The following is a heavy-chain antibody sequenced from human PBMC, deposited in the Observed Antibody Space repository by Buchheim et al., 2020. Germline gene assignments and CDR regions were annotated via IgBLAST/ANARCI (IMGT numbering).Heavy chain of an antibody. CDR1: GGSISSYY. V-gene: IGHV4-59*12. Sequence: QVQLQESGPGLVKPSETLSLTCTVSGGSISSYYWSWIRQPPGKGLEWIGYIYYIGSTNYNPSLKSRVTISIDTSKNQFSLKLSSVTAADTAVYYCARPRGIGRCSGGSCYSLHAFDIWGQGT. J-gene: IGHJ3*02. CDR3: ARPRGIGRCSGGSCYSLHAFDI. CDR2: IYYIGST. D-gene: IGHD2-15*01.